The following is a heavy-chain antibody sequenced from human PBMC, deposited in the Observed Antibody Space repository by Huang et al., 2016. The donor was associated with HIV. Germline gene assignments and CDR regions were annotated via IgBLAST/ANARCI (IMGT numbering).Heavy chain of an antibody. CDR1: GFTFRSYW. D-gene: IGHD3-3*01. CDR3: ARGGAPYYDFWSGGHHYGMDV. V-gene: IGHV3-7*04. Sequence: EVQLVESGGGLVKPGGSLRLSCAASGFTFRSYWMSWVSKAQGKGLEWVANIKQDGSEKDYVDSVKGRFTISRDNVKNALYLQMYSLRVEDTAIYYCARGGAPYYDFWSGGHHYGMDVWGQGTTVTVSS. J-gene: IGHJ6*02. CDR2: IKQDGSEK.